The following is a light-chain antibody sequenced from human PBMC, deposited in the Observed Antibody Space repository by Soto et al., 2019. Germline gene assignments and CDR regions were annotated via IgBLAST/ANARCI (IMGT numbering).Light chain of an antibody. CDR2: AAS. CDR1: QSIRNY. Sequence: DIQMTQSPSSLSASVGDRVTITCRASQSIRNYLNWYQQKPGKAPKLLIYAASSLQSGVPSRFSGSGSGTDFTLTFSRLQPEDFATYYCQQSYSAPYTFGQGTKLEIK. J-gene: IGKJ2*01. V-gene: IGKV1-39*01. CDR3: QQSYSAPYT.